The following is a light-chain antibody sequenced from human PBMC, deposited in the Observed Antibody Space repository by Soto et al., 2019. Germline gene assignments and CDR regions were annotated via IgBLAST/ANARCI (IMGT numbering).Light chain of an antibody. CDR1: QSVTSSY. V-gene: IGKV3D-20*02. J-gene: IGKJ4*01. CDR2: GAS. Sequence: EIVLTQSPGTLSLSPGERATLSCRASQSVTSSYLAWWQQKPGQAPRLLIYGASSRATGIPDRFSGSGSGTDFTLTISRLEPEDFAVYFCHQRSNWPLTFGGGTKVEIK. CDR3: HQRSNWPLT.